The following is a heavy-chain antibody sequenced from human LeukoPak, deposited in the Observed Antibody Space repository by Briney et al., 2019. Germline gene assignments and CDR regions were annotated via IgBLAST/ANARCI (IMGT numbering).Heavy chain of an antibody. Sequence: SETLSLTCTVSGVSSSSSYWSWIRQPPGKGLEWIGYIFYTGDSNHNPSFKSRASISLDTSKDQIFLKLSSVTAADTAVYYCARHRFASPLDSWGQGTLVTVSS. CDR2: IFYTGDS. CDR1: GVSSSSSY. CDR3: ARHRFASPLDS. V-gene: IGHV4-59*08. D-gene: IGHD2-21*01. J-gene: IGHJ4*02.